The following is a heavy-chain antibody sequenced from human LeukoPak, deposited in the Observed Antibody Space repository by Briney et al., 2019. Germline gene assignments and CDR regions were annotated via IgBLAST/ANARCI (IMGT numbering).Heavy chain of an antibody. CDR3: ARDSIVAVGSFDY. V-gene: IGHV3-30*04. D-gene: IGHD2-2*01. Sequence: PGGSQRLSCAASGFTFTNHAMQWVRQAPGKGLEWVAVVSSDGRSKFYGDSVQGRFTISRDNSKNTLYLQMNSLRREDTAFYLCARDSIVAVGSFDYWGHGTLVTVSS. J-gene: IGHJ4*01. CDR1: GFTFTNHA. CDR2: VSSDGRSK.